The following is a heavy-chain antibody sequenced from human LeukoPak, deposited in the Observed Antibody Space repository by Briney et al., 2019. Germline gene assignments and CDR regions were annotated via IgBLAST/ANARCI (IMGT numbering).Heavy chain of an antibody. Sequence: KCGESLKISCKGSGYSFTSYWIGWVRQVPGKGLEWMGIIYPGDSDTRYSPSFQGQVTISADKSISTAYLQWSSLKASDTAMYYCARQTHDYSNYHFDYWGQGTLVTVSS. D-gene: IGHD4-11*01. CDR3: ARQTHDYSNYHFDY. V-gene: IGHV5-51*01. CDR2: IYPGDSDT. J-gene: IGHJ4*02. CDR1: GYSFTSYW.